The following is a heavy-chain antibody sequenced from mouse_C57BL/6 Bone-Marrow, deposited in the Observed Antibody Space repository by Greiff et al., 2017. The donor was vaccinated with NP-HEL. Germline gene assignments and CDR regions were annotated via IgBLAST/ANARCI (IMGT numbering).Heavy chain of an antibody. J-gene: IGHJ2*01. Sequence: QVQLQQPGAELVKPGASVKLSCKASGYTFTSYWMHWVKQRPGQGLEWIGMIHPNSGSTNYNEKFKSKATLTVDKSSSTAYMQLSSLTSEDSAVYYCARARYYGYGYYFDYWGKGTTLTVSS. CDR3: ARARYYGYGYYFDY. CDR1: GYTFTSYW. V-gene: IGHV1-64*01. CDR2: IHPNSGST. D-gene: IGHD2-2*01.